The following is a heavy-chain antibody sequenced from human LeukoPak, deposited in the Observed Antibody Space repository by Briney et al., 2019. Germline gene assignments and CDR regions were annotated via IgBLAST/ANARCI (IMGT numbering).Heavy chain of an antibody. J-gene: IGHJ4*02. CDR2: IYYSGST. Sequence: SETLSLTCTVSGGSISSYYWSWIRRPPGKGLEWIGYIYYSGSTNYNPSLKGRLNISVDTSKNQFSLNLSSVTAADTAVYYCARGGAIAATIYSYWGQGTLVTVSS. CDR1: GGSISSYY. CDR3: ARGGAIAATIYSY. D-gene: IGHD5-12*01. V-gene: IGHV4-59*01.